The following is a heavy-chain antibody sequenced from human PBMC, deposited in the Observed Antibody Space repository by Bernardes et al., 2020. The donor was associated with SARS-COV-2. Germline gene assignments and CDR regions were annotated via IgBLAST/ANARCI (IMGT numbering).Heavy chain of an antibody. V-gene: IGHV3-7*03. Sequence: GGSLRLSCAASGFTFSNYWMSWVRQAPGKGLEWVANIKRDGSAKYYVDSVKGRFTISRDNAKNSVYLQMNSLRAEDTAVYYCARDNLRRGDYWGQGTLVTVSS. CDR1: GFTFSNYW. CDR2: IKRDGSAK. CDR3: ARDNLRRGDY. J-gene: IGHJ4*02. D-gene: IGHD4-17*01.